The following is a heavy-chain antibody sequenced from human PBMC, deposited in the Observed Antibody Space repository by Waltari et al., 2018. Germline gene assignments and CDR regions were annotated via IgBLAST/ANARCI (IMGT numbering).Heavy chain of an antibody. Sequence: EVQLVESGGGLVTPGGSLRLSCVVFDFSFRTYWMTWVREGLGRGLEWVANINYDGSQKNYVGSVRGRFIISRDNARNSLYLEMNSLRVEDTAVYYCATYRWLGYWGQGTLVTVSS. CDR2: INYDGSQK. J-gene: IGHJ4*02. D-gene: IGHD3-10*01. CDR3: ATYRWLGY. V-gene: IGHV3-7*03. CDR1: DFSFRTYW.